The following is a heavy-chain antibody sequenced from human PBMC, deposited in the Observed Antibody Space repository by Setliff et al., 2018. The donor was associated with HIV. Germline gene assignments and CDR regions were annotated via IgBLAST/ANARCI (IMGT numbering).Heavy chain of an antibody. CDR2: IYTSGST. J-gene: IGHJ4*02. D-gene: IGHD3-9*01. V-gene: IGHV4-4*09. CDR3: ARSNDILTGYFPGY. CDR1: GGSINNHY. Sequence: PSETLSLTCTVTGGSINNHYWYWIRQPPGKGLEWIGYIYTSGSTNYNPSLKSRVTISVDTSKNQFSLKLSSVTAADTAVYYCARSNDILTGYFPGYWGQGTLVTVSS.